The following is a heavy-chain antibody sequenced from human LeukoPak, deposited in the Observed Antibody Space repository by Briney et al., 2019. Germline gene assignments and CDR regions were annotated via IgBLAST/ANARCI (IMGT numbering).Heavy chain of an antibody. CDR2: ISAYNGNT. Sequence: ASVKVSCKASGYTFTGYYMHWVRQAPGQGLEWMGWISAYNGNTNYAQKLQGRVTMTTDTSTSTAYMELRSLRSDDTAVYYCARAKVGYSSGWPYYYYMDVWGKGTTVTISS. V-gene: IGHV1-18*04. D-gene: IGHD6-19*01. CDR3: ARAKVGYSSGWPYYYYMDV. CDR1: GYTFTGYY. J-gene: IGHJ6*03.